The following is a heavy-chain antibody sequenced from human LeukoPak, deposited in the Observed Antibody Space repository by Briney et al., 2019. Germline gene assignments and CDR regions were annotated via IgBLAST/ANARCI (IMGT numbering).Heavy chain of an antibody. Sequence: SETLSLTCTVSGGSISNSSYYWGWIRQPPGEGLEWIASMYYSGSTYYNPSLKSRVTISEDPSKNQFSLKLRSVTAADTAVYYCAREGYSGYDRDFDYWGQGTLVTVSS. V-gene: IGHV4-39*07. J-gene: IGHJ4*02. CDR1: GGSISNSSYY. CDR3: AREGYSGYDRDFDY. CDR2: MYYSGST. D-gene: IGHD5-12*01.